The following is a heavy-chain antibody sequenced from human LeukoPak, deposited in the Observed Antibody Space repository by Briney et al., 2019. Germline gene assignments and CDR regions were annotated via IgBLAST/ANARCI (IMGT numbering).Heavy chain of an antibody. CDR1: GVTLRNYA. J-gene: IGHJ4*02. CDR3: ASKEVFDY. CDR2: INSDGRST. V-gene: IGHV3-74*01. Sequence: GGSLRLSCAASGVTLRNYAMTWIRQAPGKGLQWVSGINSDGRSTRHADSVKGRFTISRDNAKNTLYLQMNSLRAEDTAVYYCASKEVFDYWGQGTLVTVSS.